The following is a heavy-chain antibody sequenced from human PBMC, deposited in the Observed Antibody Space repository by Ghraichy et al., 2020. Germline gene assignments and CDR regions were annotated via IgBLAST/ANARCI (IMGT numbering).Heavy chain of an antibody. J-gene: IGHJ4*02. V-gene: IGHV1-2*06. CDR2: INPNGGGT. CDR1: GYTFTGYY. D-gene: IGHD4-17*01. Sequence: ASVKVSCKASGYTFTGYYMHWVRQAPGQGLEWMGRINPNGGGTNYAQKFQGRVTMTRDTSISTAYMELNRLRSDDTAVYYCARVPTIGDYEGDGYWGQGTLGTLSS. CDR3: ARVPTIGDYEGDGY.